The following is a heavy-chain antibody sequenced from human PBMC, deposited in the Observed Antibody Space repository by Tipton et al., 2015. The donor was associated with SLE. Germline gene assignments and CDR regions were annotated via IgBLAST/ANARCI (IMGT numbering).Heavy chain of an antibody. CDR3: ARGMLTWRGAVVGVDV. V-gene: IGHV4-59*08. CDR1: GGSISSNY. Sequence: TLSLTCSVSGGSISSNYWIWIRQPPGKGLEWIGYISYNGGTNYNPSLKSRVTMSVDTAKNQFSLSLTSATAADTAVYYCARGMLTWRGAVVGVDVWGQGTTVNVSS. CDR2: ISYNGGT. D-gene: IGHD2-8*01. J-gene: IGHJ6*02.